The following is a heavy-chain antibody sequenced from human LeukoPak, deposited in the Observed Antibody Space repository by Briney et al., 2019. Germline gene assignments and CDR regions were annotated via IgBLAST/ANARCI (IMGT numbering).Heavy chain of an antibody. J-gene: IGHJ6*02. CDR3: ARDRRVPADDYYYYYGMDV. V-gene: IGHV4-34*01. CDR1: GGSFSGYY. D-gene: IGHD2-2*01. Sequence: PSETLSLTCAVYGGSFSGYYWSWNRQPPGKGLEWIGEINHSGSTNYNPSLKSRVTISVDTSKNQFSLKLSSVTAADTAVYYCARDRRVPADDYYYYYGMDVWGQGTTDTVSS. CDR2: INHSGST.